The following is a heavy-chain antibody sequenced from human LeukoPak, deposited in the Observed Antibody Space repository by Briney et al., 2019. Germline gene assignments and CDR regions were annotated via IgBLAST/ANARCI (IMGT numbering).Heavy chain of an antibody. J-gene: IGHJ6*02. V-gene: IGHV3-30*02. D-gene: IGHD3-10*01. Sequence: GGSLRLSCATSRFTFSSYGMHWVRQAPGKGLEWVAFIRYEGRNTTYADSVKGRFTIPRDNSKNTLYLQMNSLRAEDTAVYYCARVKNNELLWFGELLSAYYYYGMDVWGQGTTVTVSS. CDR3: ARVKNNELLWFGELLSAYYYYGMDV. CDR1: RFTFSSYG. CDR2: IRYEGRNT.